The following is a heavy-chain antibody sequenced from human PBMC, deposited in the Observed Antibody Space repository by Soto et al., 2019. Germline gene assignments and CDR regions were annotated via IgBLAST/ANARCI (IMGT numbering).Heavy chain of an antibody. D-gene: IGHD5-18*01. CDR2: ISYDGSNE. CDR3: ASSADGYSYGYLFGVQH. J-gene: IGHJ1*01. CDR1: GFTFSSYA. V-gene: IGHV3-30-3*01. Sequence: QVQLVESGGGVVQPGRSLRLSCAASGFTFSSYAMHWVRQAPGKGLEWVAVISYDGSNEYYADSVKGRFTISRDNSKNTLYLQMNSLRAEDTAVYYCASSADGYSYGYLFGVQHWGQGTLVTVSS.